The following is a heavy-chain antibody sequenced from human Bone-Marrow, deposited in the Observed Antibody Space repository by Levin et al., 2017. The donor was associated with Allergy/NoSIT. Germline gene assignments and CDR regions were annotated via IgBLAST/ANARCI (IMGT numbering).Heavy chain of an antibody. CDR1: GVSISSAGYH. Sequence: SQTLSLTCTVSGVSISSAGYHWTWIRQYPGKGLEWIGYISYRGSTYFNPSLKSRLTMSIDTSEQHFSLNLTSVSAADTAIYYCARLDGYSFDYWGQGALVTVSS. J-gene: IGHJ4*02. D-gene: IGHD1-1*01. CDR3: ARLDGYSFDY. V-gene: IGHV4-31*03. CDR2: ISYRGST.